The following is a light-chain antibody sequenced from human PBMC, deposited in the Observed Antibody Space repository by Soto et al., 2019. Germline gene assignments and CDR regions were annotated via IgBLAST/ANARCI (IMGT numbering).Light chain of an antibody. CDR1: SSDVGGYNY. Sequence: QSALTQPASVSGSPGQSITISCTGTSSDVGGYNYVSWYQQHPGKPPKLMIYDVSNRPSGVSNRFSGSKSGNTASLTFSGLQAEDEADYYCSSYTSSSTLLYVFGAGTKLTVL. J-gene: IGLJ1*01. CDR3: SSYTSSSTLLYV. V-gene: IGLV2-14*01. CDR2: DVS.